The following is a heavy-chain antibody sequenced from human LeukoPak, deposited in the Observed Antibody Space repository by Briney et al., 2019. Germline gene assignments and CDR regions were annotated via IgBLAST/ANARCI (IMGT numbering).Heavy chain of an antibody. CDR2: IIPIFGIA. J-gene: IGHJ6*02. D-gene: IGHD4-11*01. V-gene: IGHV1-69*04. CDR1: GGTFSSYA. Sequence: SVKVPCKASGGTFSSYAISWVRQAPGQGLEWMGRIIPIFGIANYAQKFQGRVTITEDKSTSTAYMELSSLRSEDTAVYYCARDRTDYSNLYYGMDVWGQGTTVTVSS. CDR3: ARDRTDYSNLYYGMDV.